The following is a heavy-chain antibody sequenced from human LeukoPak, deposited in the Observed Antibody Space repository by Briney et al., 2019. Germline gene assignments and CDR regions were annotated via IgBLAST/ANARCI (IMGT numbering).Heavy chain of an antibody. J-gene: IGHJ4*02. CDR3: ARVSPKSGSYYFDY. CDR2: IYYSGST. D-gene: IGHD1-26*01. V-gene: IGHV4-61*01. CDR1: GGSVSSGSYY. Sequence: PSETLSLTCTVSGGSVSSGSYYWSWIRQPPGRGLEWIGYIYYSGSTYYNPSLKSRVTISVDTSKNQFSLKLSSVTAADTAVYYCARVSPKSGSYYFDYWGQGTLVTVSS.